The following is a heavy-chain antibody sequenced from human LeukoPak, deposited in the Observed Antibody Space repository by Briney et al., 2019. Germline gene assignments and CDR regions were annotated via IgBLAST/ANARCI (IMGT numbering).Heavy chain of an antibody. D-gene: IGHD4-17*01. V-gene: IGHV3-30*03. Sequence: PGGSLRLSCAASGFTFSSYGMHWVRQAPGKGLEWVAVISYDGSNKYYADSVKGRFTISRDNSKDTLYLQMNSLRAEDTAVYYCARSTVTPLGNGGFDYWGQGTLVTVSS. J-gene: IGHJ4*02. CDR3: ARSTVTPLGNGGFDY. CDR2: ISYDGSNK. CDR1: GFTFSSYG.